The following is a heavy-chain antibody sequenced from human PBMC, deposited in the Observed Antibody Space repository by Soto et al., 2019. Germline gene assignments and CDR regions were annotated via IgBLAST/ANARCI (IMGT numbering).Heavy chain of an antibody. Sequence: TSETLSLTCTVYGGSFSGYYWSWIRQPPGKGLEWIGEINHSGSTNYNPSLKSRVTISVDTSKNQFSLKLSSVTAADTAVYYCARFPAQYYFDYWGQGTLVTVSS. J-gene: IGHJ4*02. CDR1: GGSFSGYY. CDR2: INHSGST. CDR3: ARFPAQYYFDY. V-gene: IGHV4-34*01.